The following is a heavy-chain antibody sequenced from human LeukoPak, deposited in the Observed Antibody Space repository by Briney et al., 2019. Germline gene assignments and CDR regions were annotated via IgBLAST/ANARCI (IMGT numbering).Heavy chain of an antibody. CDR3: AREGSMTARPFVSIDY. J-gene: IGHJ4*02. Sequence: SETLSLTCTVSGGSISSYYWSWIRQPAGKGLEWIGRIHTSGSTDYNPSLESRVTMSVDTSRNQFSLKLSSVTAADTAVYYCAREGSMTARPFVSIDYWGQGTLVTVSS. D-gene: IGHD6-6*01. CDR2: IHTSGST. CDR1: GGSISSYY. V-gene: IGHV4-4*07.